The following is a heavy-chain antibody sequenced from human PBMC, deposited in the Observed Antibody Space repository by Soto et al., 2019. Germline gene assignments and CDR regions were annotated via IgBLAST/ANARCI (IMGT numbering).Heavy chain of an antibody. J-gene: IGHJ6*03. CDR2: ISSSSSTI. D-gene: IGHD3-3*01. V-gene: IGHV3-48*01. Sequence: EVQLVESGGGLVQPGGSLRLSCAASGFTFSSYSMNWVRQAPGKGLEWVSYISSSSSTIYYADSVKGRFTIYRDNAKNSLYLQMNSLRAEDTAVYYCAGGSYDFWSGYSAYYYYYMDVWGKGTTVTVSS. CDR3: AGGSYDFWSGYSAYYYYYMDV. CDR1: GFTFSSYS.